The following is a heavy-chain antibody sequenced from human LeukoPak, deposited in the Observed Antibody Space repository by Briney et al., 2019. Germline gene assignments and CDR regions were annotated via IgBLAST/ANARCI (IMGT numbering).Heavy chain of an antibody. CDR1: GFTFSSYG. D-gene: IGHD3-10*01. Sequence: GRSLRLSCAASGFTFSSYGMHWVRQAPGKGLEWVAVISYDGSNKYYADSVKGRFTISRDNSKNTLYLQMNSPRAEDTAVYYCAKEYYYGSGSYPRPIDYWGQGNLVTVSS. J-gene: IGHJ4*02. CDR2: ISYDGSNK. CDR3: AKEYYYGSGSYPRPIDY. V-gene: IGHV3-30*18.